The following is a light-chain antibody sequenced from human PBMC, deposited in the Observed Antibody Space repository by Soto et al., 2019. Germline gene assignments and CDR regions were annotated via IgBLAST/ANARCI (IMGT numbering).Light chain of an antibody. J-gene: IGLJ1*01. Sequence: QSVLTQPASVSGSPGQSITISCTGTSSDVGGYNYVSWYQQHPGKAPKLMIYDVSNRPSGVSNRFSGSKSGNTASLTISGLQAEDEADYYCSSYTSISTPLYVFGTGTKVTVL. CDR1: SSDVGGYNY. CDR2: DVS. CDR3: SSYTSISTPLYV. V-gene: IGLV2-14*01.